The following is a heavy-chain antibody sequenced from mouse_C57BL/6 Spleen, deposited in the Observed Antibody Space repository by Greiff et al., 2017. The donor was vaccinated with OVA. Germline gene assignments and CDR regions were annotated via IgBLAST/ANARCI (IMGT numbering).Heavy chain of an antibody. J-gene: IGHJ4*01. D-gene: IGHD2-2*01. CDR3: ARWRLEDAMDY. CDR1: GYAFSSYW. Sequence: VQVVESGAELVKPGASVKISCKASGYAFSSYWMNWVKQRPGKGLEWIGQIYPGDGDTNYNGKFKGKATLTADKSSSTAYMQLSSLTSEDSAVYFCARWRLEDAMDYWGQGTSVTVSS. CDR2: IYPGDGDT. V-gene: IGHV1-80*01.